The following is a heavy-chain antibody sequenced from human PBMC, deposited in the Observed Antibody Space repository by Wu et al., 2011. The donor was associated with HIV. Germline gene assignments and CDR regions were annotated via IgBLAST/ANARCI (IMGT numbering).Heavy chain of an antibody. J-gene: IGHJ6*04. Sequence: QVQLVQSGAEVKKPGASVKVSCKASGYTFTSYYMHWVRQAPGQGLEWMGIINPSGGRTTYAQKFQGRVTLTRDTSTSTVYMEMSSLRSEDTAVYYCARVSEPSITMRGSGLYGVDVVGRRDRRSPSPQ. V-gene: IGHV1-46*01. CDR1: GYTFTSYY. CDR3: ARVSEPSITMRGSGLYGVDV. CDR2: INPSGGRT. D-gene: IGHD3-22*01.